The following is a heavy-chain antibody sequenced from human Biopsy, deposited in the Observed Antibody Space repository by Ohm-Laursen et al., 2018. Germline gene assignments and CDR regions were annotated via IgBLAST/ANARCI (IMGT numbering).Heavy chain of an antibody. J-gene: IGHJ4*02. CDR3: VRGSEFEGSNWPVDY. V-gene: IGHV3-7*01. Sequence: SLRLSCTASGFTFNNYGMQWVRQAPGKGLEWVANIKQDGSEKYSADSVKGRFTISRDNAKNSLYLQMNSLRAEDTAVYYCVRGSEFEGSNWPVDYWGQGTLVTVSS. CDR1: GFTFNNYG. CDR2: IKQDGSEK. D-gene: IGHD6-13*01.